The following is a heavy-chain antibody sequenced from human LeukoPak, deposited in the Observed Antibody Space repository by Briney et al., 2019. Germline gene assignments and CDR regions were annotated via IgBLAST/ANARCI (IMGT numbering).Heavy chain of an antibody. CDR2: INHSGST. CDR3: ARGVREVAADY. Sequence: SETLSLTCAVYGGSFSGYYWTWIRQPPGKGLEWIGEINHSGSTNYNPSLKSRVTISVDTSRNQFSLILTSVTAADTAVYYCARGVREVAADYWGQGTLVTVSS. CDR1: GGSFSGYY. J-gene: IGHJ4*02. V-gene: IGHV4-34*01. D-gene: IGHD2-15*01.